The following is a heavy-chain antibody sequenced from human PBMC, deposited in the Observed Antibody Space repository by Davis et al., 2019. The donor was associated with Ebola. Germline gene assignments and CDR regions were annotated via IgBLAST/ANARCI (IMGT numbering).Heavy chain of an antibody. CDR2: AYYYSKWYS. D-gene: IGHD5-24*01. CDR1: GDSVSSGG. CDR3: ARGWLRGAFDI. Sequence: PSETLSLTCAISGDSVSSGGWNWIRQSPSRGLEWLGRAYYYSKWYSHYALSVKSRTTISADTSKNQLSLHLNSVTPEDSAVYYCARGWLRGAFDIWGQGTKVTVSP. J-gene: IGHJ3*02. V-gene: IGHV6-1*01.